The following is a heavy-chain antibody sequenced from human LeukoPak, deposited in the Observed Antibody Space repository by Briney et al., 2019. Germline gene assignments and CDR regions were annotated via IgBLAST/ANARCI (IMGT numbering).Heavy chain of an antibody. CDR2: IKQDGSEK. CDR1: GFTFSSYW. Sequence: PGGSLRLSCAASGFTFSSYWMSWVRQAPGKGLEWVANIKQDGSEKYYVDSVKGRFTISRDNAKNTLYLQMNSLRAEDTAVYYCARDRRYSSSWLAMDYWGQGTLVTVSS. J-gene: IGHJ4*02. CDR3: ARDRRYSSSWLAMDY. D-gene: IGHD6-13*01. V-gene: IGHV3-7*01.